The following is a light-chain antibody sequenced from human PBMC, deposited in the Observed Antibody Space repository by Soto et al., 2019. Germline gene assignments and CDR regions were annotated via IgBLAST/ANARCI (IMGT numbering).Light chain of an antibody. CDR1: QSVRSY. CDR2: DAS. V-gene: IGKV3-11*01. Sequence: EIVLTQSPATLSLSPGERATLSCRASQSVRSYLDWYQQKPGQAPRLLIYDASNRATGIPARFSGSGSGTDFTLTISSLEPEDFAVYYCQQRSNGPWTFGQGTKVEFK. J-gene: IGKJ1*01. CDR3: QQRSNGPWT.